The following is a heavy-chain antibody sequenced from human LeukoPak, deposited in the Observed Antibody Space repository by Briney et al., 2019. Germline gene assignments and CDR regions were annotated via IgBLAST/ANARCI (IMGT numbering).Heavy chain of an antibody. Sequence: SQTLSLTCAISGDSVSSNSAAWNWIRQSPSRGLEWLGRTYYRSKWYNDYAVSVKSRITINPDTSKNRFSLQLNSVTPEDTAVCYCARDGGGYYYGSGSWYYFDYWGQGTLVTVSS. J-gene: IGHJ4*02. D-gene: IGHD3-10*01. CDR3: ARDGGGYYYGSGSWYYFDY. CDR1: GDSVSSNSAA. V-gene: IGHV6-1*01. CDR2: TYYRSKWYN.